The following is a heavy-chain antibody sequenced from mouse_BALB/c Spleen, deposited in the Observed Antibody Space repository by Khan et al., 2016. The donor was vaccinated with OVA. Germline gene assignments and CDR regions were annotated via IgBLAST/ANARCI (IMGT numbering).Heavy chain of an antibody. Sequence: EVQLQESGPGLVKPSQSLSLTCTVTGYSITSNYAWNWIRQFPGNKLEWMGYISYSGSPSYNPSLKSRISITRDTSKNQFFLQLNSVTTEDRATYYCARKNYYGYAVDYWGQGTSVTVSS. V-gene: IGHV3-2*02. J-gene: IGHJ4*01. D-gene: IGHD1-1*01. CDR3: ARKNYYGYAVDY. CDR2: ISYSGSP. CDR1: GYSITSNYA.